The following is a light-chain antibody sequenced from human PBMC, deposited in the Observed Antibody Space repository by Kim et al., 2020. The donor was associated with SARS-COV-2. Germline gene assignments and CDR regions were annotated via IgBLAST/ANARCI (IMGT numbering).Light chain of an antibody. J-gene: IGKJ5*01. V-gene: IGKV1-39*01. CDR3: QQSYSTPQIT. Sequence: IQMTQSPSSLSASVGDRVTITCRASQSIGNYLNWYQLKPGKAPKLLVHAASSLQSGVPSRFSGCGSGTDFTLTISGLQPEDFTTYSCQQSYSTPQITFGPGTRLEIK. CDR1: QSIGNY. CDR2: AAS.